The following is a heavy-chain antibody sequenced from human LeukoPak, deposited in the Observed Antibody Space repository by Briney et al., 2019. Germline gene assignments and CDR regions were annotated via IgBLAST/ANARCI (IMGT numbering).Heavy chain of an antibody. D-gene: IGHD5-18*01. Sequence: GGSLRLSCAASGFTFSSFWMSWVRQAPGKGLEWVAVISYDGSNKYYADSVKGRFTISRDNSKNTLYLQMNSLRAEDTAVYYCAKGYGLYYYYYGMDVWGQGTTVTVSS. CDR2: ISYDGSNK. CDR3: AKGYGLYYYYYGMDV. J-gene: IGHJ6*02. V-gene: IGHV3-30*18. CDR1: GFTFSSFW.